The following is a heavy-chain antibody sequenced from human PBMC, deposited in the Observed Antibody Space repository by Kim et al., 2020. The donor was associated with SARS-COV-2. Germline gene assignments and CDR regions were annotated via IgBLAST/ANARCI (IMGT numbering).Heavy chain of an antibody. Sequence: GGSLRLSCAASGFTFSSYGMHWVRQAPGKGLEWVAVIWYDGSNKYYADSVKGRFTISRDNSKNTLYLQMNSLRAEDTAVYYCARVNSPRRSSSWYRAGYYGMDVWGQGTTVTVSS. CDR3: ARVNSPRRSSSWYRAGYYGMDV. CDR1: GFTFSSYG. J-gene: IGHJ6*02. D-gene: IGHD6-13*01. CDR2: IWYDGSNK. V-gene: IGHV3-33*01.